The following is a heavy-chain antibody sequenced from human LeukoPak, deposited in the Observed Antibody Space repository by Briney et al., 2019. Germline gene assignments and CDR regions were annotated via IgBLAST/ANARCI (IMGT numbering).Heavy chain of an antibody. CDR1: GGSISSSSYY. CDR2: IYYSGST. D-gene: IGHD3-10*01. J-gene: IGHJ4*02. V-gene: IGHV4-30-4*08. Sequence: KPSETLSLTCTVSGGSISSSSYYWSWIRQPPGKGLEWIGYIYYSGSTYYNPSLKSRVTISVDTSKNQFSLKLSSVTAADTAVYYCARAGPNLYYYGSGILNHPRTPFDYWGQGTLVTVSS. CDR3: ARAGPNLYYYGSGILNHPRTPFDY.